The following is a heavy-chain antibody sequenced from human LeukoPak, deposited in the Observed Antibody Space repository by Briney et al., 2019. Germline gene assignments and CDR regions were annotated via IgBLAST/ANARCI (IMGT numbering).Heavy chain of an antibody. Sequence: SETLSLTCTISRGSISTYYWSWIRQPPGKGLEWIGYISTGGSTNYNPSLKSRVTISVDPSKTQFSLNLSSVTAADTAVYYCARRRTTGTTGYFDYWGQGTLVTVSS. CDR2: ISTGGST. J-gene: IGHJ4*02. CDR1: RGSISTYY. V-gene: IGHV4-4*09. D-gene: IGHD1-1*01. CDR3: ARRRTTGTTGYFDY.